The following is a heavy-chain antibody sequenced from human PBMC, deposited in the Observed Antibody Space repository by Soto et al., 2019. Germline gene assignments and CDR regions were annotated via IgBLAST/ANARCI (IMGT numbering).Heavy chain of an antibody. CDR1: GFSLSTSGVG. V-gene: IGHV2-5*02. CDR2: IYWDDDK. J-gene: IGHJ4*02. CDR3: AHRSDIVVVPAAIGGGGFDY. Sequence: SGPTLVKPTQTLTLTCTFSGFSLSTSGVGVGWIRQPPGKALEWLALIYWDDDKRYSPSLKRRLTITKDTSKNQVVLTMTNMDPVDTATYYGAHRSDIVVVPAAIGGGGFDYWGQGTLVTVSS. D-gene: IGHD2-2*02.